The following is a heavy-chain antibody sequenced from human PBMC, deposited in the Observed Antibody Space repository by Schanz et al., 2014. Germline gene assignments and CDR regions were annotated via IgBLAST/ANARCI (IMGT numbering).Heavy chain of an antibody. CDR1: GYTVSSNY. CDR3: AGAAYCRGAGCALYYALDV. D-gene: IGHD2-15*01. V-gene: IGHV3-53*01. CDR2: IYNGGGGRT. Sequence: EVQLVESGGGLIQPGGSLRLSCAASGYTVSSNYMSWVRQAPGKGLEWVSVIYNGGGGRTYYADSVKGQFTISSDNSKNTVFLQMNSLRAEDTGVYYCAGAAYCRGAGCALYYALDVWGQGTTVTVSS. J-gene: IGHJ6*02.